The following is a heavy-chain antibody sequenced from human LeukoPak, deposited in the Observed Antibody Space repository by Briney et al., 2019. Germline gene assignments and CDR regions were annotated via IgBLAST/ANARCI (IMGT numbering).Heavy chain of an antibody. CDR2: IIPILGIA. D-gene: IGHD2-21*02. CDR1: GGTFSSYA. Sequence: ASVKVSCKASGGTFSSYAISWVRQAPGQGLEWMGRIIPILGIANYARKFQGRVTITADKSTSTAYMELSSLRSEDTAVYYCAREGARVTHPKNDYWGQGTLVTVSS. CDR3: AREGARVTHPKNDY. V-gene: IGHV1-69*04. J-gene: IGHJ4*02.